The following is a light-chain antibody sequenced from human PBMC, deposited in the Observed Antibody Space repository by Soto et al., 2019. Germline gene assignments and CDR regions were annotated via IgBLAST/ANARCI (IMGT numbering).Light chain of an antibody. Sequence: DIQMTQSPSSLSASVGDRVTITCRASQSISSYLNWYQQIPGKAPKLLIYGASSLLSGVPSRFSGSGSGTDFTLTISSLQPEDFATYHCQESFSSLHTFGQGTKLEIK. CDR3: QESFSSLHT. J-gene: IGKJ2*01. CDR1: QSISSY. V-gene: IGKV1-39*01. CDR2: GAS.